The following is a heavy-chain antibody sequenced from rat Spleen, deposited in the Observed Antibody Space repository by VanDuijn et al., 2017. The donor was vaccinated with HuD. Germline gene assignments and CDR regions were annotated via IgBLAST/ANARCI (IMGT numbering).Heavy chain of an antibody. V-gene: IGHV5-25*01. J-gene: IGHJ2*01. CDR3: ARPDYSRFDY. Sequence: EVQLVESGGGLVQPGRSLKLSCAASGFTFSDYYMDWVRQAPTKGLEWVASISNGGGNTYYRDSVKGRFTISRDNAKSTLYLQMDSLRSEDTATYYCARPDYSRFDYWGQGVMVTVSS. CDR2: ISNGGGNT. D-gene: IGHD1-2*01. CDR1: GFTFSDYY.